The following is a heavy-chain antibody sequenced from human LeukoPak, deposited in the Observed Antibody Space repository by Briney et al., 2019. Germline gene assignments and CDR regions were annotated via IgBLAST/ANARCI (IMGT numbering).Heavy chain of an antibody. CDR3: ASRSGSYYGPFDY. D-gene: IGHD1-26*01. CDR2: AYHSGST. CDR1: GYSISSGYY. V-gene: IGHV4-38-2*01. Sequence: SETLSLTCAVSGYSISSGYYWGWIRQPPGKGLEWIGSAYHSGSTHYNPSLKSRVTISVDTSKNQFSLKLSSVTAADTAVYYCASRSGSYYGPFDYWGQGTLVTVSS. J-gene: IGHJ4*02.